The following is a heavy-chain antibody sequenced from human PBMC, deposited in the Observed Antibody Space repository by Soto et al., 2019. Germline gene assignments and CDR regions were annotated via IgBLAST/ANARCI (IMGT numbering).Heavy chain of an antibody. CDR2: ISGSGGST. Sequence: GGSLRLSCAASGFTFSNYAMSWVRQAPGKGLEWVSAISGSGGSTYYADSVKGRFTLSRDNSKNTLYLQMNSLRADDTAVYYCAKSIYSSSSPVDYWGQGTLVTVSS. CDR1: GFTFSNYA. V-gene: IGHV3-23*01. D-gene: IGHD6-6*01. J-gene: IGHJ4*02. CDR3: AKSIYSSSSPVDY.